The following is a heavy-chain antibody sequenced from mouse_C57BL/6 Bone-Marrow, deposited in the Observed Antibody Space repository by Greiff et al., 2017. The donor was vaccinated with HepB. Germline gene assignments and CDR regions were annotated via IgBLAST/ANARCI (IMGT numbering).Heavy chain of an antibody. D-gene: IGHD2-5*01. CDR2: IHPNSGST. CDR1: GYTFTSYW. J-gene: IGHJ4*01. Sequence: VQLQQSGAELVKPGASVKLSCKASGYTFTSYWMHWVKQRPGQGLEWIGMIHPNSGSTNYNEKFKSKATLTVDKSSSTAYMQLCSLTSEDSAVYYCAHSNSYAMDYWGQGTSVTVSS. V-gene: IGHV1-64*01. CDR3: AHSNSYAMDY.